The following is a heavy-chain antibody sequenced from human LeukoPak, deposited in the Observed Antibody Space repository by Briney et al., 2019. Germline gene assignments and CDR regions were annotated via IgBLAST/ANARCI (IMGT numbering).Heavy chain of an antibody. D-gene: IGHD3-9*01. V-gene: IGHV1-8*01. CDR2: MNPKSGNT. Sequence: ASVKVSCKAAGYTFSTYDISWVRQATGQGLEWMGWMNPKSGNTLYAQKFQGRVTITADESTSTAYMELSSLRSEDTAVYYCATDILTPYWGQGTLVTVSS. CDR3: ATDILTPY. J-gene: IGHJ4*02. CDR1: GYTFSTYD.